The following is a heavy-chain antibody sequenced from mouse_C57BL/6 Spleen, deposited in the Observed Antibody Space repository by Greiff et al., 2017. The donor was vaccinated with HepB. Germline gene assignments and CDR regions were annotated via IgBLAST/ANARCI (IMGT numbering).Heavy chain of an antibody. CDR2: ISSGSSTI. J-gene: IGHJ2*01. V-gene: IGHV5-17*01. CDR3: ARERIFDY. CDR1: GFTFSDYG. Sequence: DVQLQESGGGLVKPGGSLKLSCAASGFTFSDYGMHWVRQAPEKGLEWVAYISSGSSTIYYADTVKGRFTISRDNAKNTLFLQMTSLRSEDTAMYYCARERIFDYWGQGTTLTVSS.